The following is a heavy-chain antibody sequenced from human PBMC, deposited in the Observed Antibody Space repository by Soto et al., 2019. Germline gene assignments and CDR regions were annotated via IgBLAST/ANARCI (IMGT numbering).Heavy chain of an antibody. CDR3: ARVEGRTNWNYSDY. V-gene: IGHV4-34*01. CDR2: INHSGST. J-gene: IGHJ4*02. CDR1: GGSFSGYS. D-gene: IGHD1-20*01. Sequence: PSETLSLTCAVYGGSFSGYSWSWIRQPPGKGLEWIGEINHSGSTNYNPSLKSRVTISVDTSKNQFSLKLSSVTAADTAVYYCARVEGRTNWNYSDYWGQGTLVTVSS.